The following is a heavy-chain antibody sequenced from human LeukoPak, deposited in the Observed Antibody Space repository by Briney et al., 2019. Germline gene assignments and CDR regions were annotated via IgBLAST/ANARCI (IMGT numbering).Heavy chain of an antibody. CDR2: LSPTSGNT. CDR3: ARGEAIVGSY. V-gene: IGHV1-8*01. D-gene: IGHD1-26*01. CDR1: GYTFTTYD. J-gene: IGHJ4*02. Sequence: ASVKVSCKASGYTFTTYDINWVRQAPGQGLEWLGWLSPTSGNTGYAQKFQGRVTMTSDTSTSTVYMELSSLTSDDTAAYYCARGEAIVGSYWGQGTLVTVSS.